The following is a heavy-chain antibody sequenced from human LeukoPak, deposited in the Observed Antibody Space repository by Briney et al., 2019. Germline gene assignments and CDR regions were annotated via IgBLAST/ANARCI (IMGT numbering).Heavy chain of an antibody. CDR3: AGIAVAGYFDY. CDR2: IYYSGST. D-gene: IGHD6-19*01. CDR1: GGSISSGGYY. J-gene: IGHJ4*02. Sequence: PSETLSLTCTVSGGSISSGGYYWSWIRQHPGKGLEWIGYIYYSGSTYYNPSLKSRVTISVDTSKNQFSLKLSSVTAADTAVYYCAGIAVAGYFDYWGQGTLVTVSS. V-gene: IGHV4-31*03.